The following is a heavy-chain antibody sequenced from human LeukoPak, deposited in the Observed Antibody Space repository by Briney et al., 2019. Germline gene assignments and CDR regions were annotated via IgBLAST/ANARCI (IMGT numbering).Heavy chain of an antibody. CDR2: ISGSGGST. D-gene: IGHD6-19*01. J-gene: IGHJ6*03. Sequence: GGTLRLSCAASGFTFSSYGMSWVRQAPGKGLEWVSAISGSGGSTYYADSVKGRFTISRDNSKNTLYLQMNSLRAEDTAVYYFARDRPQQWLVRGQRGYYYYMDVWGKGTTVTISS. V-gene: IGHV3-23*01. CDR3: ARDRPQQWLVRGQRGYYYYMDV. CDR1: GFTFSSYG.